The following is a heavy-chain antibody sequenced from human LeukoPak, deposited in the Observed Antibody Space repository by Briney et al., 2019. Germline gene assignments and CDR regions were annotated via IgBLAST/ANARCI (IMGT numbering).Heavy chain of an antibody. CDR2: ISYDGSNK. V-gene: IGHV3-30*18. J-gene: IGHJ4*02. CDR1: GFTFSSYG. CDR3: AKDRARSGDYDFDY. D-gene: IGHD4-17*01. Sequence: GGSLRLSCAASGFTFSSYGMHWVRQAPGKGLEWVAVISYDGSNKYYADSVKGRFTISRDNSKNTLYLQMNSLRAEDTAVYYCAKDRARSGDYDFDYRSQGTLVTVSS.